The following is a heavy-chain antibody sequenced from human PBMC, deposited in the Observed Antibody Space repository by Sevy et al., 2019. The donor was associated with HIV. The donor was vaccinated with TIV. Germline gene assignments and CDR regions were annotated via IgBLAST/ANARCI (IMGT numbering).Heavy chain of an antibody. CDR1: GFTFSSYA. D-gene: IGHD2-15*01. V-gene: IGHV3-23*01. J-gene: IGHJ6*02. CDR2: ISGSGGST. Sequence: GGSLRLSCAASGFTFSSYAMSWVRQAPGKGLEWVSAISGSGGSTYYADSVKGPFTISRDNSKNTLYLQMNSLRAEDTAVYYCAKDGAEDIVVVVAATSSYYGMDVWGQGTTVTVSS. CDR3: AKDGAEDIVVVVAATSSYYGMDV.